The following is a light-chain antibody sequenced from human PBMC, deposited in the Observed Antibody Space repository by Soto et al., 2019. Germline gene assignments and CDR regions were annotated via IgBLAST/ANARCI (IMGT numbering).Light chain of an antibody. CDR1: SSDVGSYNY. CDR3: SSYTTRRTWV. CDR2: EVS. Sequence: QSVLTQPASVSGSPGQSITISCTGTSSDVGSYNYVSWYQQHPGRAPKLIIYEVSNRPSGISNRFSGSQSGNTASLTISGLQPEDESDYYCSSYTTRRTWVFGGGTKLTVL. J-gene: IGLJ3*02. V-gene: IGLV2-14*01.